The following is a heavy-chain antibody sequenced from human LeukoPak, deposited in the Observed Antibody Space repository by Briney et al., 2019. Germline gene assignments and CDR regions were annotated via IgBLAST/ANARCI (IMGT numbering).Heavy chain of an antibody. V-gene: IGHV3-74*01. CDR2: INTEGGTT. CDR3: ARDLNWTQIDY. D-gene: IGHD1-20*01. Sequence: GGSLRLSCAASGFTFRNYWMHWIRQAPGKGLVWVSRINTEGGTTNYADSVKGRFTISRDNAKNTLYLQMNSLRAEDTAVYYCARDLNWTQIDYWGQGSLVSVSS. CDR1: GFTFRNYW. J-gene: IGHJ4*02.